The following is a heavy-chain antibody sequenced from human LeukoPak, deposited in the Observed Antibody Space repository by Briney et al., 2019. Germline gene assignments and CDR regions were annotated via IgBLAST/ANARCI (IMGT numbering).Heavy chain of an antibody. J-gene: IGHJ6*03. Sequence: GGSLRLSCAASGFTFSSYEMNWVRQAPGKGLEWVSYISSSGSTIYYADSVKGRFTISRDNAKNSLYLQMNSLRAEDTAVYYCARAGGRITMVRGVGPYMDVWGKGTTVTVSS. CDR3: ARAGGRITMVRGVGPYMDV. V-gene: IGHV3-48*03. CDR2: ISSSGSTI. D-gene: IGHD3-10*01. CDR1: GFTFSSYE.